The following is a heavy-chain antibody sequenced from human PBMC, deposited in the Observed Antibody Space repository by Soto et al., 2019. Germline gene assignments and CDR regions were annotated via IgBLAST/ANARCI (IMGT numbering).Heavy chain of an antibody. Sequence: LSLTCAVSGGSISSGGYSWSWIRQPPGKGLEWIGYIYHSGSTYYNPSLKSRVTISVDRSKNQFSLKLSSVTAADTAVYYCARSMTTVTTNDYWGQGSLVTVSS. CDR1: GGSISSGGYS. J-gene: IGHJ4*02. D-gene: IGHD4-17*01. CDR3: ARSMTTVTTNDY. V-gene: IGHV4-30-2*01. CDR2: IYHSGST.